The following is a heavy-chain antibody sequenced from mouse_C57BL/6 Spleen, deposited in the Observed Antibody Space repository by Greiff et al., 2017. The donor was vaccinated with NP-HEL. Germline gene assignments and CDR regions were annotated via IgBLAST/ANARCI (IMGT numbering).Heavy chain of an antibody. CDR3: ARGRMGPFDY. CDR2: INPGSGGT. V-gene: IGHV1-54*01. J-gene: IGHJ2*01. D-gene: IGHD4-1*01. Sequence: QVQLQQSGAELVRPGTSVKVSCKASGYAFTNYLIEWVKQRPGQGLEWIGVINPGSGGTNYNEKFKGKATLTADKSSSTAYMQLSSLTSEDSAVYFCARGRMGPFDYWGQGTTLTVSS. CDR1: GYAFTNYL.